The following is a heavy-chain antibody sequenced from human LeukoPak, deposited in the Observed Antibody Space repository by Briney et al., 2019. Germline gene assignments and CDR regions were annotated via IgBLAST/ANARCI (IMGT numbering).Heavy chain of an antibody. D-gene: IGHD4-17*01. V-gene: IGHV3-23*01. CDR2: ISGSGGST. CDR3: AKDLGGTVTTEYGTLDV. Sequence: PGGSLRLSCAASGFTFSSYAMSWVRQAPGKGLEWVSAISGSGGSTYYADSVKGRFTISRDNSKNTLYLQMNSLRAEDTAVYYCAKDLGGTVTTEYGTLDVWGQGTTVTVSS. CDR1: GFTFSSYA. J-gene: IGHJ6*02.